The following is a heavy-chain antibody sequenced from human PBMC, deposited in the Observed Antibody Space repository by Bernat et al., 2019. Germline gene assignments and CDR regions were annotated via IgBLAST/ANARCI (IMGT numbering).Heavy chain of an antibody. V-gene: IGHV3-11*05. CDR2: ISSSSSYT. J-gene: IGHJ6*03. CDR1: GFTFSDYY. CDR3: AGGTSTSAPYMDV. Sequence: QVQLVESGGGLVKTGGSLRLSCAASGFTFSDYYMSWIRQAPGKGRDWVSYISSSSSYTNYADSVKGRFTISRDNAKNSLYLQMNSLRAEDTAVYYCAGGTSTSAPYMDVWGNVTAVAVSS.